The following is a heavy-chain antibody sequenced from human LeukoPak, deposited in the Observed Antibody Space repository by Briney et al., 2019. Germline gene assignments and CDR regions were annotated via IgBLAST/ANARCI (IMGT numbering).Heavy chain of an antibody. CDR2: LYSGGSI. Sequence: PGGSLRLSCAASGFTFSIYSMNWVRQAPGKGLEWVSALYSGGSIYYADSVKGRFTSSRDNSKNTLYLQMNSLRAEDTAVYYCARDPSRGLYYFDHWGQGTLVTVSS. CDR1: GFTFSIYS. J-gene: IGHJ4*02. V-gene: IGHV3-53*01. D-gene: IGHD3-10*01. CDR3: ARDPSRGLYYFDH.